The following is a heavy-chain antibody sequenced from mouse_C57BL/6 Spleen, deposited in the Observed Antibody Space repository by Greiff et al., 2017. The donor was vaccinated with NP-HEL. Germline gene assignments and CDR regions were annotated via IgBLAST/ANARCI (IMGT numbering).Heavy chain of an antibody. CDR3: AREIYDGYFGGYYFDY. J-gene: IGHJ2*01. V-gene: IGHV1-82*01. CDR1: GYAFSSSW. CDR2: IYPGDGDT. Sequence: QVQLQQSGPELVKPGASVKISCKASGYAFSSSWMNWVKQRPGKGLEWIGRIYPGDGDTNYNGKFKGKATLTADESSSTAYMQLSSLTSEDSAVYFCAREIYDGYFGGYYFDYWGQGTTLTVSS. D-gene: IGHD2-3*01.